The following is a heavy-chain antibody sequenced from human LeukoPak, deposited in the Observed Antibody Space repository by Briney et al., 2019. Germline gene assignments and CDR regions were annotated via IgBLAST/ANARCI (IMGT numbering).Heavy chain of an antibody. CDR1: GYTFTSYY. CDR3: ARADVGYSYGYADYYYYMDV. CDR2: IIPIFGTA. D-gene: IGHD5-18*01. Sequence: SVKVSCKASGYTFTSYYMHWVRQAPGQGLEWMGGIIPIFGTANYAQNFQGRVTITADKSTSTAYMELSSLRSEDTAVYYCARADVGYSYGYADYYYYMDVWGKGTTVTVSS. J-gene: IGHJ6*03. V-gene: IGHV1-69*06.